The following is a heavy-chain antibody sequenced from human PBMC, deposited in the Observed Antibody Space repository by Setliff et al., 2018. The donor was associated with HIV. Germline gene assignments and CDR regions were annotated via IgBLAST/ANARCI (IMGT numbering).Heavy chain of an antibody. Sequence: GASVKVSCKSSGYTFTDYFIHWVRQAPGQGLEWMGWIGPNHGDTRLTETFRGRVTMTRDTSLNTAYVELSGLRSDDTAVYYCVREARGGYFDYWGQGTLVTVSS. CDR2: IGPNHGDT. J-gene: IGHJ4*02. CDR3: VREARGGYFDY. CDR1: GYTFTDYF. D-gene: IGHD2-15*01. V-gene: IGHV1-2*02.